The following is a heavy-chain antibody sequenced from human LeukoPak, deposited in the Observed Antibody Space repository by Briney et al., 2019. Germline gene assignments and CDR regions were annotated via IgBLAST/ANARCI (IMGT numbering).Heavy chain of an antibody. V-gene: IGHV3-53*01. J-gene: IGHJ6*02. CDR1: GFTVSSNY. CDR2: IYSGGGT. CDR3: ATREKTPDYYYGMDV. Sequence: GGSLRLSCAASGFTVSSNYMSWVRQAPGKGLEWVSVIYSGGGTYYADSVKGRFTISRDNSKNTLYLQMNSLRAEDTAVYYCATREKTPDYYYGMDVWGQGTTVTVSS.